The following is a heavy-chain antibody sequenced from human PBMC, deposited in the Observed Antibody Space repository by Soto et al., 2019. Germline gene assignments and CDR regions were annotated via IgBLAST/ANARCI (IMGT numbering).Heavy chain of an antibody. D-gene: IGHD7-27*01. CDR1: GGSFTGHF. J-gene: IGHJ5*02. CDR2: VSHSGNT. CDR3: ARDKFERTGWHQFDL. V-gene: IGHV4-34*01. Sequence: SETLSLTCTVSGGSFTGHFWSWVRQPPGKGLEWIGEVSHSGNTKYYPSLRSRVTLSVDSSKNQISLALTSVTAADTAVYYCARDKFERTGWHQFDLWGQGTLVTVSS.